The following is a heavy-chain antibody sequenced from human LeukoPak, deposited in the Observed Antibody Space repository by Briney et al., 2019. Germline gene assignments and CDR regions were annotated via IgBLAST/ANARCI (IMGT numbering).Heavy chain of an antibody. CDR2: TYHSGST. CDR3: ARGLTIFGVVTLTPNDY. CDR1: GYSISSGYY. V-gene: IGHV4-38-2*02. J-gene: IGHJ4*02. Sequence: SETLSLTCTVSGYSISSGYYWGWIRQPPGKGLEWIGSTYHSGSTYYNPSLKSRVTISVDTSKNQFSLKLSSVTAADTAVYYCARGLTIFGVVTLTPNDYWGQGTLVTVSS. D-gene: IGHD3-3*01.